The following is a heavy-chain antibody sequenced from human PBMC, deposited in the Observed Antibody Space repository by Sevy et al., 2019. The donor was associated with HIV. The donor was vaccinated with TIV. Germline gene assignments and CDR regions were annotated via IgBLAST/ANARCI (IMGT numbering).Heavy chain of an antibody. CDR1: GFTFSSYG. J-gene: IGHJ5*02. CDR2: IWNDGSNQ. D-gene: IGHD2-2*01. Sequence: GGSLRLSCAASGFTFSSYGMHWVRQAPGKGLEWVAVIWNDGSNQYYADSVEGRFTVSRDNSTNTLYLQMNSLRAEDTAVYYCARAPGYCTSTNSYDWFDPWGHGTLVTVSS. V-gene: IGHV3-33*01. CDR3: ARAPGYCTSTNSYDWFDP.